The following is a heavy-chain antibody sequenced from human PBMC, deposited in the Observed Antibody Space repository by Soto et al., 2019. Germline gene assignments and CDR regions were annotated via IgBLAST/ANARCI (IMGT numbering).Heavy chain of an antibody. CDR3: ARQYGDYVRGAFDI. D-gene: IGHD4-17*01. J-gene: IGHJ3*02. Sequence: QVQLQESGPGLVKPSETLSLTCTVSGGSISSYYWSWIRQPPGKGLEWIGYIYYSGSTNYNPSLTRRFPISVDTSKHQFSLKLSSVTAADTAVYYCARQYGDYVRGAFDIWGQGTMVTVSS. V-gene: IGHV4-59*01. CDR1: GGSISSYY. CDR2: IYYSGST.